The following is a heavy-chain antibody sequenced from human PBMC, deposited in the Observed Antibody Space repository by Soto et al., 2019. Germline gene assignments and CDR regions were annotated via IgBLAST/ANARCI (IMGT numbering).Heavy chain of an antibody. J-gene: IGHJ4*02. D-gene: IGHD5-18*01. CDR3: AKDSGIQLS. CDR1: GFTFSSYA. V-gene: IGHV3-23*01. Sequence: GGSLRLSCATPGFTFSSYAMSWVRQAPGKGLEWVSAISCSGGSTYYADSVKGRFTFSRDNSKNTLYLQMNSLRAEDTAVYYCAKDSGIQLSWGQGTLVTVSS. CDR2: ISCSGGST.